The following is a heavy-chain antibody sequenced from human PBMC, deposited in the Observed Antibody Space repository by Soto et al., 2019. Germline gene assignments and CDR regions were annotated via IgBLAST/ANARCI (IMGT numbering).Heavy chain of an antibody. Sequence: VGSLRLSCAASGFTFSSYSMNWVRQAPGKGLEWVSSISSSSSYIYYADSVKGRFTISRDNAKNSLYLQMNSLRAEDTAVYYCARDYTPKTFEYSSSPWENWFDPWGQGTLVTVSS. CDR2: ISSSSSYI. CDR3: ARDYTPKTFEYSSSPWENWFDP. J-gene: IGHJ5*02. D-gene: IGHD6-6*01. V-gene: IGHV3-21*01. CDR1: GFTFSSYS.